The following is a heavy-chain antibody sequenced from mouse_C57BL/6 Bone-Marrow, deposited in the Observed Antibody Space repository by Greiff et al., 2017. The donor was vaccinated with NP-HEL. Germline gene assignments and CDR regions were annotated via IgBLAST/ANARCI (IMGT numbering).Heavy chain of an antibody. CDR3: ARDSSYWYFEV. V-gene: IGHV1-64*01. Sequence: VQLQQPGAELVKPGASVKLSCKASGYTFTSYWMHWVKQRPGQGLEWIGMIHPNSGSTNYNEKFKNKATLTVDKSSSTAYMQLSSLTSEDSAVYYCARDSSYWYFEVWGTGTTVTVAS. CDR2: IHPNSGST. CDR1: GYTFTSYW. J-gene: IGHJ1*03. D-gene: IGHD1-1*01.